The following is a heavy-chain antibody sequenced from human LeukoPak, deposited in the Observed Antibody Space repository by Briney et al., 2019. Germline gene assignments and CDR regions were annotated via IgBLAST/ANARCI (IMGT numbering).Heavy chain of an antibody. J-gene: IGHJ4*02. CDR1: GFTVSSSY. D-gene: IGHD6-13*01. V-gene: IGHV3-53*01. Sequence: GGSLRLSCAASGFTVSSSYMSWVRQAPGKGLEWVSVTYSGGDAYYADSVKGRFTISRDNSKNTLYLQMNSLRAGDTAVYYCARLGMIQAYSTEDYWGQGTLVTVSS. CDR3: ARLGMIQAYSTEDY. CDR2: TYSGGDA.